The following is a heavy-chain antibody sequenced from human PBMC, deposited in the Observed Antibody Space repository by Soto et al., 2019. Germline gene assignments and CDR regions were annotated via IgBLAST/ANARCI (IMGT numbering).Heavy chain of an antibody. CDR3: VRASGMDV. J-gene: IGHJ6*02. V-gene: IGHV3-30-3*01. CDR1: GFTFSSYA. CDR2: ISYDGSNK. Sequence: GGSLRLSCAASGFTFSSYAMHWVRQAPGKGLEWVAVISYDGSNKYYADSVKGRFTVSRDDSKNTLYLQMNSLRTEDTAVYYCVRASGMDVWGQGTTVTVSS.